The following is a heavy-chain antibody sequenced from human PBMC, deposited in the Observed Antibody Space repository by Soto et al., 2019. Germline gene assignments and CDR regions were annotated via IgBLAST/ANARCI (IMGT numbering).Heavy chain of an antibody. D-gene: IGHD4-4*01. V-gene: IGHV1-18*01. CDR3: ARPSLPYSNYDYFDY. CDR1: GYTFTSYG. CDR2: ISAYNGNT. Sequence: ASVKVSCKASGYTFTSYGISWVRQAPGQGLEWMGWISAYNGNTNYAQKLQGRVTMTTDTSTSTAYMELRSLRSDDTAVYYCARPSLPYSNYDYFDYWGQGTLVTVSS. J-gene: IGHJ4*02.